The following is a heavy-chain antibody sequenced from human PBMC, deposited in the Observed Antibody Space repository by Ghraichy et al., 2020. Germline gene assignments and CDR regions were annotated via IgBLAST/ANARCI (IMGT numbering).Heavy chain of an antibody. V-gene: IGHV3-23*01. Sequence: LTCAASGFTFISYAMSCVRQAPGKGLEWVSDISGSGGSAYYADSVKGRFTISRDTSKNTLYLQMNSLRAEDTAVYYCAKDPSNFGWLFPDYWGQGTLVTVSS. CDR2: ISGSGGSA. CDR1: GFTFISYA. CDR3: AKDPSNFGWLFPDY. D-gene: IGHD3-9*01. J-gene: IGHJ4*02.